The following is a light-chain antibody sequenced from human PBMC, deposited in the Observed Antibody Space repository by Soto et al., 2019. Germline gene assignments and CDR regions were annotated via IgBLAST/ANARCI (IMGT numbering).Light chain of an antibody. CDR3: QQYNNWPPKT. J-gene: IGKJ5*01. V-gene: IGKV3-15*01. Sequence: EIVMTQSPATLSVSPGERATLSCRASQSVSSNLAWYQQKPGQAPRLFIYGASTRATGIPARFSGSGSGTEFTLTISGLQSEDFAVYYCQQYNNWPPKTFGQGTRLEIK. CDR2: GAS. CDR1: QSVSSN.